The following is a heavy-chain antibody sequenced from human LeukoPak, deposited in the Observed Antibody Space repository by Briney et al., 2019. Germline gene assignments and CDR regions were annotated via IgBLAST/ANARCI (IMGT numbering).Heavy chain of an antibody. CDR3: ARPDYYDSSGYYYEGDY. Sequence: GESLKISCKGSGYSFTSYWIGWVRQMPGKGLEWMGIIYPGDSDTRYSPSFQGQVTISADKSISTAYLRWSSLKASDTAMYYCARPDYYDSSGYYYEGDYWGQGTLVTVSS. CDR2: IYPGDSDT. J-gene: IGHJ4*02. V-gene: IGHV5-51*01. CDR1: GYSFTSYW. D-gene: IGHD3-22*01.